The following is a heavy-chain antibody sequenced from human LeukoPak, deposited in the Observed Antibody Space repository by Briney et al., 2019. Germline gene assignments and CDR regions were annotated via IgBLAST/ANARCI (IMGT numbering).Heavy chain of an antibody. J-gene: IGHJ6*02. V-gene: IGHV3-23*01. CDR1: GFTFSSYA. D-gene: IGHD3-10*01. Sequence: GGSLRLSCAASGFTFSSYAMSWVRQAPGKGLEWVSAISGSGGSTYYADSVKGRFTISRDNAKNSLYLQMNSLRAEDTAVYYCARRFGDGDYYYYGMDVWGQGTTVTVSS. CDR2: ISGSGGST. CDR3: ARRFGDGDYYYYGMDV.